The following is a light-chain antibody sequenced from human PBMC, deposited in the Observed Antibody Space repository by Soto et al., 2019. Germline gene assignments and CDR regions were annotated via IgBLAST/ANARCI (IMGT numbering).Light chain of an antibody. CDR3: QQYSHYSRT. Sequence: DIQLNQAPSSLSAFFGDRVTITCRASQSVDTWLAWYQQKPGKAPNLLISRASTLKSGVPSRFSGSGSGTEFTLTINSLHPDDFATYYCQQYSHYSRTFGQGTKV. CDR2: RAS. J-gene: IGKJ1*01. CDR1: QSVDTW. V-gene: IGKV1-5*03.